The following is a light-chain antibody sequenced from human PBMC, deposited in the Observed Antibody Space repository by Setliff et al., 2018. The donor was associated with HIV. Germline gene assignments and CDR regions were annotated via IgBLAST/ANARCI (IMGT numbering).Light chain of an antibody. CDR1: SSDIGDYNY. J-gene: IGLJ3*02. Sequence: QSALTQPASVSGSPGQSITISCTGTSSDIGDYNYVSWYQQQPGKAPRLIIYDVVTRPSGVSDRFSGSKSGSTASLTISGLQAEDEADYFCSSYTSGSTWVFGGGTKVTVL. CDR2: DVV. CDR3: SSYTSGSTWV. V-gene: IGLV2-14*03.